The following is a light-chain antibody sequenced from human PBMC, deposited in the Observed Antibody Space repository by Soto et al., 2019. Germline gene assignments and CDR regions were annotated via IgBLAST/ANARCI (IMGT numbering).Light chain of an antibody. CDR1: QSVSST. CDR2: GAS. CDR3: QQYNNWPPIT. J-gene: IGKJ5*01. V-gene: IGKV3-15*01. Sequence: EIVMTQSPATLSVSPGERATLSCRASQSVSSTLAGYQQTPVQAPRLLIYGASTRATGIPARFSGSGSGTEFTLTISSLQSEDFAVYYWQQYNNWPPITVGQGTRLEIK.